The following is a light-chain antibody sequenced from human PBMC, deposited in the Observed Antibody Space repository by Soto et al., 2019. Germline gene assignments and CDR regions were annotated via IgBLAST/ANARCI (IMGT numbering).Light chain of an antibody. CDR2: SNN. CDR3: AAWDDSLNVLV. CDR1: SSNIGSNY. J-gene: IGLJ7*01. Sequence: QSVLTQPPSASGTPGQRVTISCSGSSSNIGSNYVYWYQQLPGTAPKLLIYSNNQRPSGVPDRFSGSKSGTSASLAISGLQSDDETQYYCAAWDDSLNVLVFGGGTQLTVL. V-gene: IGLV1-44*01.